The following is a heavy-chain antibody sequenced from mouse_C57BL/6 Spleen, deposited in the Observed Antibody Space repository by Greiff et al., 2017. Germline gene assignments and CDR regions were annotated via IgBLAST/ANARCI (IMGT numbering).Heavy chain of an antibody. CDR3: ARVRTAQAPYYFDY. Sequence: QVQLQQSGAELVKPGASVKISCKASGYAFSSYWMNWVKQRPGKGLEWIGQIYPGDGDTNYNGKFKGKATLTADKSSSTAYMQLSSLTSEDSAVYFCARVRTAQAPYYFDYWGQGTTLTVSS. J-gene: IGHJ2*01. CDR2: IYPGDGDT. CDR1: GYAFSSYW. D-gene: IGHD3-2*02. V-gene: IGHV1-80*01.